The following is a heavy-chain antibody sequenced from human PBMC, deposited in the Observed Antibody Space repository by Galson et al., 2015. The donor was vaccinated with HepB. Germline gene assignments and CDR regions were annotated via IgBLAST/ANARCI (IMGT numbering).Heavy chain of an antibody. CDR1: GYSFGIYW. D-gene: IGHD3-10*01. V-gene: IGHV5-51*01. J-gene: IGHJ5*02. CDR3: ARLRSYSLGWFDP. Sequence: QSGAEVKKPGESLKISCKGSGYSFGIYWIGWVRQMPGKGLEWMGMIYPGDADTRYSPSFEGQVTFSAGKSISTAYLRWNSLKASDTAMYYCARLRSYSLGWFDPWGQGTLVTVSS. CDR2: IYPGDADT.